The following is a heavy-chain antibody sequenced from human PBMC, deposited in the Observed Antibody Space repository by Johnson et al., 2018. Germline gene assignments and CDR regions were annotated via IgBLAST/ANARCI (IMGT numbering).Heavy chain of an antibody. CDR2: ISSSSSYI. CDR3: ARDKAMIVVGYRTEACDI. V-gene: IGHV3-21*01. D-gene: IGHD3-22*01. J-gene: IGHJ3*02. CDR1: GFTFSSYS. Sequence: VQLVESGGGLVKXGGSLRLSCAASGFTFSSYSMNWVRQAPGKGLEWVSSISSSSSYIYYADSVKGRFTISRDNAKNSLYLQMNSLRAEDTAVYYCARDKAMIVVGYRTEACDIWGQGTMVTVSS.